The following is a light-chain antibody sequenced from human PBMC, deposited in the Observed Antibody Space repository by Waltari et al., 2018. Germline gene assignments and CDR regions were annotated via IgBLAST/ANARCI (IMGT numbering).Light chain of an antibody. V-gene: IGKV4-1*01. CDR3: QQYYSTPLT. Sequence: DIVMTQSPDSLAVSLGERATINCKSSQSVLYSSNNKNYLAWYQQKPGQPPERLIYWASTREAWVPDRFSGSGSGTEFTLTISSLQAEDVAVYYCQQYYSTPLTFGGGTKVEIK. CDR2: WAS. J-gene: IGKJ4*01. CDR1: QSVLYSSNNKNY.